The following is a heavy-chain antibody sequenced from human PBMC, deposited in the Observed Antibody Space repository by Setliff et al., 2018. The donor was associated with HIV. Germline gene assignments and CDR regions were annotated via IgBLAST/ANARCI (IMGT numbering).Heavy chain of an antibody. D-gene: IGHD2-8*02. V-gene: IGHV4-39*07. CDR3: TVYNTGSSKDHY. J-gene: IGHJ4*02. CDR1: GASIITDPHY. CDR2: IFYGGNP. Sequence: SETLSLTCSVSGASIITDPHYWGWIRQSPGKGLEWIGNIFYGGNPHYSPSLKSRVTISVDTSKNQFSLKLNSVTAADTAVYYCTVYNTGSSKDHYWGQGTPVTVSS.